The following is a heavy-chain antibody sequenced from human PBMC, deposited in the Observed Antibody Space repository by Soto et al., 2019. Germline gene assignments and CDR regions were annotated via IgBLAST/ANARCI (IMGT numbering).Heavy chain of an antibody. CDR3: AKEDRVCSSTSCSRYNWFDP. J-gene: IGHJ5*02. D-gene: IGHD2-2*01. V-gene: IGHV3-23*01. CDR1: GFTFSSYA. CDR2: ISGSGGST. Sequence: GSLRLSCAASGFTFSSYAMSWVRQAPGKGLEWVSAISGSGGSTYYADSVKGRFTISRDNSKNTLYLQMNSLRAEDTAVYYCAKEDRVCSSTSCSRYNWFDPWGQGTLVTVSS.